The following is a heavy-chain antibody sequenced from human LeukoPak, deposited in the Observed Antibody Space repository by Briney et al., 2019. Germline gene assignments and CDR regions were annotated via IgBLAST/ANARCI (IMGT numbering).Heavy chain of an antibody. CDR2: IRYDESNK. CDR1: GFTFNAHG. Sequence: GGSLRLSCVASGFTFNAHGIHWVRQAPGKGLEWVSFIRYDESNKFYADSVKGRFTISRDNSKNTLYLQMTSLRTDDTAVYYCAKDHHFYDISGADFWGQGTRVAVSS. D-gene: IGHD3-22*01. J-gene: IGHJ4*02. CDR3: AKDHHFYDISGADF. V-gene: IGHV3-30*02.